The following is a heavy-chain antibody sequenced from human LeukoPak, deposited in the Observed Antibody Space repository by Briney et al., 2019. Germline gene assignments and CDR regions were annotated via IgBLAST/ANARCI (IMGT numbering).Heavy chain of an antibody. V-gene: IGHV3-23*01. CDR1: GFTFSNFA. D-gene: IGHD4-23*01. CDR2: ISGSGGST. Sequence: GGSLRLSCAASGFTFSNFAVSWLRQAPGKGLEWFSAISGSGGSTYYADSVKGRFTISRDNSKNTLYLQMNRLRAEDTAVYYCAKSPAVGAAFDIWGQGTMVTVSS. J-gene: IGHJ3*02. CDR3: AKSPAVGAAFDI.